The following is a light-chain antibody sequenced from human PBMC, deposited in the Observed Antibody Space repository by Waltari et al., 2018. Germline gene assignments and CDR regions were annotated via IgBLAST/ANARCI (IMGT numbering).Light chain of an antibody. Sequence: EIVMTQSPATLSVSPGERATPSCRASQSVTSNLGWYQQKPGQAPRLLIYGASTRATGIPARFSGSGSVTEFTLTISSLQSEDFAVYFCQQYDNWPYTFGQGTKLQIK. CDR1: QSVTSN. CDR3: QQYDNWPYT. CDR2: GAS. V-gene: IGKV3-15*01. J-gene: IGKJ2*01.